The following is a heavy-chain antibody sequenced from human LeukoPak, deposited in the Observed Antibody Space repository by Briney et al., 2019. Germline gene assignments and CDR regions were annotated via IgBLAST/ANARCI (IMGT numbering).Heavy chain of an antibody. CDR3: ARGRRTSHCFDY. D-gene: IGHD2-2*01. CDR1: GGSISSGSYY. J-gene: IGHJ4*02. Sequence: SETLSLTCTVSGGSISSGSYYWSWIRQPAGKGLEWIGRIYTSGSTNYNPSLKSRVTISVDTSKNQFSLKLSSVTAADTAVYYCARGRRTSHCFDYWGRGTLVTVSS. V-gene: IGHV4-61*02. CDR2: IYTSGST.